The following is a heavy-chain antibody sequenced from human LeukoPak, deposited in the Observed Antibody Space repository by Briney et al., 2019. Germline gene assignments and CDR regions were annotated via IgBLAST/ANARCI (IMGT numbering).Heavy chain of an antibody. Sequence: PSETLSLTCTVSGGSTSSYYLSWIRQPPGKGLEWIAYIYYSGSTKYNPSLKSRVTLSLDTSKNQFSLKLSSVTAADTAVYYCARAPHSSGGTHFEPWGQGTLVTVSS. J-gene: IGHJ5*02. CDR2: IYYSGST. CDR3: ARAPHSSGGTHFEP. D-gene: IGHD6-25*01. V-gene: IGHV4-59*01. CDR1: GGSTSSYY.